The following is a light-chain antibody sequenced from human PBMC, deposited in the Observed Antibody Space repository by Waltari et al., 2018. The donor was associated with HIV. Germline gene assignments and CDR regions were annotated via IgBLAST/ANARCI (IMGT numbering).Light chain of an antibody. Sequence: HSVLTQPPSASGSPGQSVAISCTGTNRDIGIYDSVPWYQHTPHKAPTRLMYELSARPSGGHDRFSVSKFNNITASLTVADLQAEDEGEYFCSAYGGNNFGLFGGGTKLTVL. CDR1: NRDIGIYDS. CDR3: SAYGGNNFGL. CDR2: ELS. V-gene: IGLV2-8*01. J-gene: IGLJ3*02.